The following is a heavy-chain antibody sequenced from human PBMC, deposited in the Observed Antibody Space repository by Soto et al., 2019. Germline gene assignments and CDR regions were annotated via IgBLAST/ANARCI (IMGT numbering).Heavy chain of an antibody. CDR2: IWYDGSNK. V-gene: IGHV3-33*01. CDR3: YVLFLPYYYGSGSPAYYGMDV. J-gene: IGHJ6*02. CDR1: GFTFSSYG. Sequence: QVQLVESGGGVVQPGRSLRLSCAASGFTFSSYGMHWVRQAPGKGLEWVAVIWYDGSNKYYADSVKGRFTISRDNSKNTLYLQMNSLRAEDTAVYYCYVLFLPYYYGSGSPAYYGMDVLGQGTTVTVSS. D-gene: IGHD3-10*01.